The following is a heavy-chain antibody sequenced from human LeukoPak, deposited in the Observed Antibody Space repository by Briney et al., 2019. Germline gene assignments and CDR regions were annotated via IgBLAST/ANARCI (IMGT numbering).Heavy chain of an antibody. V-gene: IGHV4-59*11. J-gene: IGHJ5*02. D-gene: IGHD3-10*02. CDR3: ARDMVGEHMNWFDP. Sequence: PSETLSLTCTVSGGSISSHYWSWIRQPPGKGLEWIGYIYYSGSTNYNPSLKSRVTISVDTSKNQFSLKLSSVTAADTAVYYCARDMVGEHMNWFDPWGQGTLVTVSS. CDR2: IYYSGST. CDR1: GGSISSHY.